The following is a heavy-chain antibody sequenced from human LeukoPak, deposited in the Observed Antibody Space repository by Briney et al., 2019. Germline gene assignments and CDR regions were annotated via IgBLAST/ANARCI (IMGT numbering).Heavy chain of an antibody. V-gene: IGHV3-23*01. J-gene: IGHJ4*02. CDR1: GFTFSSYA. CDR2: ISGSGDST. CDR3: AKDGMVRVMIVTTTFDY. D-gene: IGHD3-10*01. Sequence: AGGSLRLSCAASGFTFSSYAMSWVRQAPGKGLEWVSAISGSGDSTYYADSVKGRFTISRDNSKNTLYLQMNSLRAEYTAVYYCAKDGMVRVMIVTTTFDYWGQGTLVTVSS.